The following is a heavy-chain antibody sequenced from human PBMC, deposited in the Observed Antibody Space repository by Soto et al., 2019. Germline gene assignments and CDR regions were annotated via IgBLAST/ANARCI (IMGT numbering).Heavy chain of an antibody. D-gene: IGHD2-15*01. CDR3: ARGRGALTVVSNWFDP. CDR2: INWNSGIT. J-gene: IGHJ5*02. Sequence: GGCLRLSCVAFGFNFEDYAMHWIRQAPGKGLEWVSGINWNSGITGYADSVKGRFTISRDNANNSLHLEMSSLKTEDTALYYCARGRGALTVVSNWFDPWGQGTLVTVS. V-gene: IGHV3-9*01. CDR1: GFNFEDYA.